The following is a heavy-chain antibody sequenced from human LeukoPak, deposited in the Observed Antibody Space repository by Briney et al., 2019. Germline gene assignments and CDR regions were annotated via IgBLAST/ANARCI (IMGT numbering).Heavy chain of an antibody. CDR1: GFTVSSNY. CDR2: IYSGGTT. J-gene: IGHJ4*02. CDR3: ASSPGLRFFDY. Sequence: GGSLRLSCAASGFTVSSNYMSWVRQAPGKGLEWVSIIYSGGTTYYADSVKGRFTISRDISKNTLYLQMSSLRAEDTAVYYCASSPGLRFFDYWGQGTLVTVSS. D-gene: IGHD3-3*01. V-gene: IGHV3-66*01.